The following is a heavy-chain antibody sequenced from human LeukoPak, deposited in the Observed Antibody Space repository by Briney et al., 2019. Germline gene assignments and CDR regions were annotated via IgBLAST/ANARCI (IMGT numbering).Heavy chain of an antibody. D-gene: IGHD4-23*01. J-gene: IGHJ4*02. CDR3: ARNLGNSPFDY. CDR2: INTDGSST. Sequence: GGSLRLSCAASGFTFSSYWMHWVRQAPGKGLVWVSRINTDGSSTTYADSVKGRFTISKDNAKNTLYLQMNSLRAEDTAVYYCARNLGNSPFDYWGQGTLVTVSS. V-gene: IGHV3-74*01. CDR1: GFTFSSYW.